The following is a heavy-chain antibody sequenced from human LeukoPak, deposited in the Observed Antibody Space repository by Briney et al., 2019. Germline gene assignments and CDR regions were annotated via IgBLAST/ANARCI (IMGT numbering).Heavy chain of an antibody. J-gene: IGHJ4*02. Sequence: GGSLRLSCAASGFTFSTYEMNWVRQAPGKGLEWVSFISSSGSTISNADSVKGRFTISRDNAKNSLYLQMNSLRAEDTAIYYCARVRGLEWLLKHLDSWGQGTLVTVSS. CDR3: ARVRGLEWLLKHLDS. D-gene: IGHD3-3*01. CDR1: GFTFSTYE. CDR2: ISSSGSTI. V-gene: IGHV3-48*03.